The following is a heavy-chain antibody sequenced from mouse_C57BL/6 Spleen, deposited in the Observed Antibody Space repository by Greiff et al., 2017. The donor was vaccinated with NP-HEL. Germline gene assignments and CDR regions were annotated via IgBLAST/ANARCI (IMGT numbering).Heavy chain of an antibody. J-gene: IGHJ1*03. D-gene: IGHD2-2*01. CDR3: ARFGYDGDYWYFDV. CDR2: IDPSDSET. Sequence: QVQLQQPGAELVRPGSSVKLSCKASGYTFTSYWMHWVKQRPIQGLEWIGNIDPSDSETHYNQKFKDKATLTVDKSSSTAYMHLSSVTSDDSAVYYCARFGYDGDYWYFDVWGTGTTVTVSS. V-gene: IGHV1-52*01. CDR1: GYTFTSYW.